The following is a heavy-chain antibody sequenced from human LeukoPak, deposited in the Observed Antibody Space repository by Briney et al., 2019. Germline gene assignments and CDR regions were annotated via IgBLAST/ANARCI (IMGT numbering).Heavy chain of an antibody. CDR1: GGSISSYY. J-gene: IGHJ4*02. V-gene: IGHV4-59*12. CDR2: IYYSGST. Sequence: SETLSLTCTVSGGSISSYYWSWIRQPPGKGLEWIGYIYYSGSTNYNPSLKSRVTISVDTSKNQFSLKLSSVTAADTAVYYCARERGRYFDWLPQKYYFDYWGQGTLVTVSS. CDR3: ARERGRYFDWLPQKYYFDY. D-gene: IGHD3-9*01.